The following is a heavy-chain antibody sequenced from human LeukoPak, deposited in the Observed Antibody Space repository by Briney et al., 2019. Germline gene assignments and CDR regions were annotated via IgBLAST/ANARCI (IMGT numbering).Heavy chain of an antibody. Sequence: SVKVSCKASGGTFSSYAISWVRQAPGQGLEWMGRIIPILGIANYAQKFQGRVTVTADKSTSTAYMELSSLRSEDTAVYYCARGPNLPVARYFDYWGQGTLVTVSS. CDR2: IIPILGIA. V-gene: IGHV1-69*04. CDR3: ARGPNLPVARYFDY. CDR1: GGTFSSYA. D-gene: IGHD6-19*01. J-gene: IGHJ4*02.